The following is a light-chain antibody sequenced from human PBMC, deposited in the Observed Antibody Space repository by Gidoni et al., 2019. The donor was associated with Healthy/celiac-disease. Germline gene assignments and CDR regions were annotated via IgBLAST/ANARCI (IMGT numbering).Light chain of an antibody. CDR1: AVPKQY. V-gene: IGLV3-25*03. CDR3: RSADSSGTYV. CDR2: KDS. J-gene: IGLJ1*01. Sequence: SYELTQPPSVSVSPGKTARITCSGDAVPKQYAYWYQQKPGQAPVLVIYKDSERPSGIPERFSGSSSGTTVTLTISGVQEEDEADYYCRSADSSGTYVFGTGTKVTVL.